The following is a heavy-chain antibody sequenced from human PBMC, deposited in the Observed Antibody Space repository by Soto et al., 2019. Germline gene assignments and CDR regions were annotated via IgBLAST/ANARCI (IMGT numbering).Heavy chain of an antibody. J-gene: IGHJ5*02. CDR3: ARADCSGGSCYSNWFDP. CDR2: INPSGGST. CDR1: GYTFTSYY. D-gene: IGHD2-15*01. Sequence: ASVKGSCKASGYTFTSYYMHWVRQAPGQGLEWMGIINPSGGSTSYAQKFQGRVTMTRDTSTSTVYMELSSLRSEDTAVYYCARADCSGGSCYSNWFDPWGQGTLVTVSS. V-gene: IGHV1-46*01.